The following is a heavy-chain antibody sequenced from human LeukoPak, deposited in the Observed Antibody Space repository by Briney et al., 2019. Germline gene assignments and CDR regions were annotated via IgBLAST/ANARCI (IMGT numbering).Heavy chain of an antibody. J-gene: IGHJ4*02. Sequence: GGSLRLSCAASGFTFSRRDMNWVRQAPGKGLEWVSTIDTTGGIHYADSVRGRFTISGDDSKNTVFLQMNSLRADDTAIYYCTSSYFETSHYTHYHFDYWGRGTLVTVSP. CDR2: IDTTGGI. CDR1: GFTFSRRD. CDR3: TSSYFETSHYTHYHFDY. V-gene: IGHV3-23*01. D-gene: IGHD3-22*01.